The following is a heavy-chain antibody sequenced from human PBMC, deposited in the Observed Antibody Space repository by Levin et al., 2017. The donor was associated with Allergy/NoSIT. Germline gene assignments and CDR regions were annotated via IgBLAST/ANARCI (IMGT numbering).Heavy chain of an antibody. Sequence: ASVKVSCKASGYTFTSYDINWVRQATGQGLEWMGWMNPNSGNTGYAQKFQGRVTMTRNTSISTAYMELSSLRSEDTAVYYCARDGYYYYYYGMDVWGQGTTVTVSS. CDR1: GYTFTSYD. V-gene: IGHV1-8*01. D-gene: IGHD3-10*01. J-gene: IGHJ6*02. CDR2: MNPNSGNT. CDR3: ARDGYYYYYYGMDV.